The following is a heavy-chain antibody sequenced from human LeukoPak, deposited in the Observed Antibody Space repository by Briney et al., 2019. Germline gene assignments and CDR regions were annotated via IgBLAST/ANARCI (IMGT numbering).Heavy chain of an antibody. J-gene: IGHJ3*02. V-gene: IGHV4-59*01. CDR1: GGSFSAYY. Sequence: SETLSLTCAVYGGSFSAYYWSWIRQPPGKGLEWIGYIYYSGSTNYNPSLKSRVTISVDTSKNQFSLKLSSVTAADTAVYYCAGEGSRSDSSGPYDAFDIWGQGTMVTVSS. D-gene: IGHD3-22*01. CDR2: IYYSGST. CDR3: AGEGSRSDSSGPYDAFDI.